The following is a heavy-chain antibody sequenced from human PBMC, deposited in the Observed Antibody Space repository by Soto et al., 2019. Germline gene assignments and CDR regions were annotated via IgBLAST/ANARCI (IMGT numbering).Heavy chain of an antibody. Sequence: QVQLVQSGAEVKKPWASVKVSCKASGFTFASNDINWVRQAPGQGLQWMGWMNANVDATDSPQEFKGRVSMTWNASISTAYLELHNLKSDDTAVYYCAREVVVGGSLWLDPWGQGSLVTVSS. CDR3: AREVVVGGSLWLDP. V-gene: IGHV1-8*01. CDR2: MNANVDAT. CDR1: GFTFASND. D-gene: IGHD2-15*01. J-gene: IGHJ5*02.